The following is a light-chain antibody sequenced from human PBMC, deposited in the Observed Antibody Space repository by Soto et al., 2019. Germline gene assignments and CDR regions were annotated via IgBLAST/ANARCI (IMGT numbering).Light chain of an antibody. Sequence: QSVLTQPPSASGTPGQRVTISFSGSSSNIGSKTVNWYQQLPGTAPKLLLYSNNQRPSGVPDRFSGSKSGTSASLAISGLQSEEEADYYCAACDDSLNGVVFGGGTKVTVL. V-gene: IGLV1-44*01. J-gene: IGLJ2*01. CDR1: SSNIGSKT. CDR2: SNN. CDR3: AACDDSLNGVV.